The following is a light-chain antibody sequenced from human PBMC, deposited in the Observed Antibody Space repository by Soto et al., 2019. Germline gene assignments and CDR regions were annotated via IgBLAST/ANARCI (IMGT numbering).Light chain of an antibody. V-gene: IGKV1-5*01. J-gene: IGKJ1*01. CDR3: QEYNNYWT. Sequence: DIQLTQTPSTLSATVGDEVTITCRASQTISRWLAWYQQKPGKAPRLLIYTASTLESGVPSRFSASGSGTEFTLTISSLHPDDFATYYCQEYNNYWTFGQGTKVDIK. CDR1: QTISRW. CDR2: TAS.